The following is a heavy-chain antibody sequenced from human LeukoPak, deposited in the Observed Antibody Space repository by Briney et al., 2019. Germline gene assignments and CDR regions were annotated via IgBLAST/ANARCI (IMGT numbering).Heavy chain of an antibody. Sequence: PGGSLRLSCAASGFTFINYWMHWVRQAPGEGLVWVSHINNDGSTTTYADSVKGRFTISTDNAKNTLYLHVNSLRAEDTAVYYCARGGFCSGADCRGSFDYWGQGSLVTVSS. CDR2: INNDGSTT. CDR1: GFTFINYW. CDR3: ARGGFCSGADCRGSFDY. J-gene: IGHJ4*02. V-gene: IGHV3-74*01. D-gene: IGHD2-15*01.